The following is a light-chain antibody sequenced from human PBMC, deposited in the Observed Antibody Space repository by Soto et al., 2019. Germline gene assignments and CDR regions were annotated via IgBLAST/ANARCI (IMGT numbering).Light chain of an antibody. J-gene: IGKJ2*01. CDR1: HTLLYSNNKNY. CDR2: WAS. V-gene: IGKV4-1*01. Sequence: DYVMTQSPDSLAVSPGEGATINCKSSHTLLYSNNKNYLAWYQQKPGQPPRLIVRWASVREFGVPDRFNGAGSGTDFTLTITNLQAEDVAVYFCQQYYITPYTFGQGTKLEI. CDR3: QQYYITPYT.